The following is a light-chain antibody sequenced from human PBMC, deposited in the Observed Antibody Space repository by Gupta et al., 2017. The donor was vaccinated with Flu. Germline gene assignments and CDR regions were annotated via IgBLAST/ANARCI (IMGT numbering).Light chain of an antibody. CDR2: EVI. V-gene: IGLV2-14*01. Sequence: QSALTQPASVSGSPGQSITISCTGTSSDIGAYNYVSWYQQHPGKAPKLMIYEVINRPSGVSNRFSGSKSGNTASLTISGLQAEGEADYYCSSYTSSSSLEFGGGTKLTVL. J-gene: IGLJ3*02. CDR1: SSDIGAYNY. CDR3: SSYTSSSSLE.